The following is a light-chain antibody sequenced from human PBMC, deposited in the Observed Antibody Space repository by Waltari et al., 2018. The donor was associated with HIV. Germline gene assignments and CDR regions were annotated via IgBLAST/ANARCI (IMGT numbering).Light chain of an antibody. Sequence: QSALTQPPSASGSPGQSVTIPCTGTSSDVGAYNYVSWFQQHPGKAPKLLIYGNTNRPSGVSDRFSVSKSGTSASLAITGLQAEDEADYYCQSYDSRQSGFWVFGGGTTLTVL. V-gene: IGLV2-8*01. CDR3: QSYDSRQSGFWV. CDR1: SSDVGAYNY. J-gene: IGLJ3*02. CDR2: GNT.